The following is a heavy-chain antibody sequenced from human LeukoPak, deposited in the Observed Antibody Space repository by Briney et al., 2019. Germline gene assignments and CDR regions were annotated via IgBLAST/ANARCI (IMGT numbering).Heavy chain of an antibody. D-gene: IGHD3-16*02. V-gene: IGHV4-34*01. CDR3: ASRIMITFGGVIALDY. J-gene: IGHJ4*02. CDR1: GGSFSGYY. Sequence: PSEALSLTCAVYGGSFSGYYWSWIRQPPGKGLEWIGEINHSGSTNYNPSLKSRVTISVDTSKNQFSLKLSSVTAADTAVYYCASRIMITFGGVIALDYWGQGTLVTVSS. CDR2: INHSGST.